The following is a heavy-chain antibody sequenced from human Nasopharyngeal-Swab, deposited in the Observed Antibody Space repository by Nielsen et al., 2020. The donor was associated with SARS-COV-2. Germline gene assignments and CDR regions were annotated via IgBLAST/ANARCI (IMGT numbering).Heavy chain of an antibody. CDR3: ARVASDIWYDKNLLW. CDR2: INAGNGDT. CDR1: GYTFTTHS. J-gene: IGHJ4*02. V-gene: IGHV1-3*01. D-gene: IGHD1-1*01. Sequence: VSVKVSCKASGYTFTTHSIHWVRQAPGQSLEWVGWINAGNGDTGYSQNFQGRATITRDTSASTAYLELSSLRSEDTAVYYCARVASDIWYDKNLLWWGQGTLVTVSS.